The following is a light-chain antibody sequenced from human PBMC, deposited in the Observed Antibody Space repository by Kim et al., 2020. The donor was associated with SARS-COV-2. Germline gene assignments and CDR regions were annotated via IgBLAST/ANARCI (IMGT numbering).Light chain of an antibody. Sequence: QSVLTQPPSVSGAPGQRVTISCTGTNSNIGAGYDVHWYQQLPGTAPKLLMYGNNNRPSGVPDRFSGSKSGTSASLAITGLQAEDEADYYCQSYDSSLGAPWVFGGGTQLTVL. CDR3: QSYDSSLGAPWV. CDR1: NSNIGAGYD. CDR2: GNN. J-gene: IGLJ3*02. V-gene: IGLV1-40*01.